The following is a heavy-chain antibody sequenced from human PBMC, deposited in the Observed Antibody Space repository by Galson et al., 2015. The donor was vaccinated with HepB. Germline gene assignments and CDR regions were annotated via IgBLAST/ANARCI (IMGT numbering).Heavy chain of an antibody. Sequence: QSGAEVTKPGESLKISCKVSGSTFTSQWIGWVRQMSGKGLEWMGIIYAGDSDTTYSPSFQGQVTISVDKSVNTAYLQWSSLTASDTAIYYCARGPGYSSGWFGFFDSWGQGTLVTVSS. CDR3: ARGPGYSSGWFGFFDS. CDR1: GSTFTSQW. D-gene: IGHD6-19*01. J-gene: IGHJ4*02. V-gene: IGHV5-51*01. CDR2: IYAGDSDT.